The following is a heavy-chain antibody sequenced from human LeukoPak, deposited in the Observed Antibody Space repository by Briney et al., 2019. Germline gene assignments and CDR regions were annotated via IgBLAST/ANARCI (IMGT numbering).Heavy chain of an antibody. D-gene: IGHD1-26*01. V-gene: IGHV3-23*01. CDR2: ISGSGGST. CDR3: AKTLVGATAYFDS. CDR1: GFTFSSYA. Sequence: PGGSLRLSCAASGFTFSSYAMSWVRQAPGRGLEWVSSISGSGGSTYYADSVKGRFIISRDNSKNTVNLQMNNLRAEDTALYYCAKTLVGATAYFDSWGQGTLVTVSS. J-gene: IGHJ4*02.